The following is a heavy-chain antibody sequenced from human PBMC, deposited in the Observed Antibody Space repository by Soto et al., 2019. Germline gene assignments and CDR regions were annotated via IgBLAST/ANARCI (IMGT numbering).Heavy chain of an antibody. CDR1: GGSISSSNYY. J-gene: IGHJ5*02. CDR3: ASRHNWNDDGNWFAP. D-gene: IGHD1-1*01. CDR2: IYYSGST. Sequence: SETLSLTCTVSGGSISSSNYYWGWIRQPPGKGLEWIGSIYYSGSTYYNPSLKSRVTISVDTSKNQFSLKLSSVTAADTAVCYCASRHNWNDDGNWFAPWGKGTLVAVSS. V-gene: IGHV4-39*01.